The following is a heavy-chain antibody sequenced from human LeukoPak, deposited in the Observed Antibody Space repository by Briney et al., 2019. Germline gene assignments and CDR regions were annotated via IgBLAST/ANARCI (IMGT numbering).Heavy chain of an antibody. CDR1: GYTFTSCA. J-gene: IGHJ4*02. CDR2: INAGNGNT. Sequence: ASVKVSCKASGYTFTSCAMHWVRQAPGQRLEWMGWINAGNGNTKYSQKFQGRVTITRDTSASTAYMELSSLRSEDTAVYYCARVHQGIQLWLKNWGQGTLVTVSS. V-gene: IGHV1-3*01. D-gene: IGHD5-18*01. CDR3: ARVHQGIQLWLKN.